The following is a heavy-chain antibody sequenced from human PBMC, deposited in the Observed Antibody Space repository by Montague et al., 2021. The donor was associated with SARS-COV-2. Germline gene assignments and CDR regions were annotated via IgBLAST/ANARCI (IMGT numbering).Heavy chain of an antibody. Sequence: SETLSLTCTVSGGSISSYYWSWIRQPPGKGLEWIGYIYYSGSTNYNPSLKSRVTISVDTSKKQFSLKLSSVTAADTAVYYCARAGTGRFLEYGMDVWGQGTTVTVSS. CDR1: GGSISSYY. J-gene: IGHJ6*02. V-gene: IGHV4-59*01. CDR3: ARAGTGRFLEYGMDV. D-gene: IGHD3-3*01. CDR2: IYYSGST.